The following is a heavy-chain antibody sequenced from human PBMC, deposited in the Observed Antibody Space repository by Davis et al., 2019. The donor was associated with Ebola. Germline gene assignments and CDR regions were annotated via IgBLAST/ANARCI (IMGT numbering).Heavy chain of an antibody. CDR3: ARDRIGLVGEFDY. J-gene: IGHJ4*02. CDR1: GFTFSSYW. Sequence: HTGGSLRLSCAASGFTFSSYWMHWVRQAPGKGLVWVSRINSDGSSTSYADSVKGRFTISRDNSKNILYLQMDSLRAEDTAVYFCARDRIGLVGEFDYWGQGTQVTVSS. V-gene: IGHV3-74*01. D-gene: IGHD3/OR15-3a*01. CDR2: INSDGSST.